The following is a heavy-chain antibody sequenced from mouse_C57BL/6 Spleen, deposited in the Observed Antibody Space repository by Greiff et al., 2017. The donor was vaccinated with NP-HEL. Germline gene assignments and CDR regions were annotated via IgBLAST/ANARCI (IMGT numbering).Heavy chain of an antibody. CDR1: GYTFTSYW. CDR3: ARRTVVATGYFDV. V-gene: IGHV1-53*01. J-gene: IGHJ1*03. CDR2: INPSNGGT. Sequence: QVQLKESGTELVKPGASVKLSCKASGYTFTSYWMHWVKQRPGQGLEWIGNINPSNGGTNYNEKFKSKATLTVDKSSSTAYMQLSSLTSEDSAVYYCARRTVVATGYFDVWGTGTTVTVSS. D-gene: IGHD1-1*01.